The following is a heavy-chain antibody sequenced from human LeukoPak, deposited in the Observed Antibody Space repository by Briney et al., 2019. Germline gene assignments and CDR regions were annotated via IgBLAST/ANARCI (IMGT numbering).Heavy chain of an antibody. Sequence: SETLSLTCTVSGGSISSYYWSWLRQPPGKGLEWIGYIYYSGSTNYNPSLKGRVTISVDTSNNQFSLKLSSVTAAATAVHYCARDSDSSSWHDWGQGTLVTVSS. V-gene: IGHV4-59*01. J-gene: IGHJ4*02. CDR2: IYYSGST. CDR3: ARDSDSSSWHD. D-gene: IGHD6-13*01. CDR1: GGSISSYY.